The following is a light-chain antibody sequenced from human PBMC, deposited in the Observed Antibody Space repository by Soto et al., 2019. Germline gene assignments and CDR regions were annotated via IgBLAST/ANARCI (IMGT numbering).Light chain of an antibody. CDR3: QTWGTGLLV. CDR2: LNSDGRH. Sequence: QPVLTQSPSASASLGASVKLTCTLSSGHRTYAIAWHQQQPEKGPRYLMNLNSDGRHTKGDGIPDRFSGSSSGTERYLTISSRQSEDEADYYCQTWGTGLLVFGGGTKLTVL. CDR1: SGHRTYA. J-gene: IGLJ2*01. V-gene: IGLV4-69*01.